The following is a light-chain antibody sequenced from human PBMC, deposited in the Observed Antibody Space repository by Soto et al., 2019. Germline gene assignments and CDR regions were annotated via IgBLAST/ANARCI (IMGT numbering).Light chain of an antibody. CDR2: GAS. J-gene: IGKJ1*01. Sequence: EIVLTQSPAPLSFSPWERATLSCRASPSVTNYLAWYQQKPGQAPRLLIYGASSRATGIPDRFSGSGSGTDFTLTISRLGPEDFAVYYCQQYVNSPWTFGQGTKVDIK. CDR1: PSVTNY. CDR3: QQYVNSPWT. V-gene: IGKV3-20*01.